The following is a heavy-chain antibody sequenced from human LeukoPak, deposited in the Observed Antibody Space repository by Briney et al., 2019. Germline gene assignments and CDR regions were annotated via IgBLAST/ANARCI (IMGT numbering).Heavy chain of an antibody. Sequence: SVKGSCKASGLTFTSSAVQWVRQARGQRLEWIGWIVVGSGNTNYAQKFQERVTITRDMSTSTAYMELSSLRSEDTAVYYCAAENYCPNGLCVLWYFDLWGRGTLVTVSS. CDR1: GLTFTSSA. CDR2: IVVGSGNT. V-gene: IGHV1-58*01. J-gene: IGHJ2*01. CDR3: AAENYCPNGLCVLWYFDL. D-gene: IGHD2-8*01.